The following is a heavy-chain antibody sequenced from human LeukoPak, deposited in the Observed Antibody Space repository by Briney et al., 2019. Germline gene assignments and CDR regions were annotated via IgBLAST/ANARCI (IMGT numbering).Heavy chain of an antibody. CDR1: GYTFTSYG. CDR3: ARGGDIVVVVAATTDAFDI. Sequence: GASVKVSCKASGYTFTSYGISWVRQAPGQGLEWMGWISGYNGNTNYAQKLQGRVTMTTDTSTSTAYVELRSLRSDDTAVYYCARGGDIVVVVAATTDAFDIWGQGTMVTVSS. CDR2: ISGYNGNT. D-gene: IGHD2-15*01. J-gene: IGHJ3*02. V-gene: IGHV1-18*01.